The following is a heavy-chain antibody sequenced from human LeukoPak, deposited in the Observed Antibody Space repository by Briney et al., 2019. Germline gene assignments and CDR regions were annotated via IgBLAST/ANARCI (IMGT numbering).Heavy chain of an antibody. CDR1: GFTFSSYW. V-gene: IGHV3-15*01. J-gene: IGHJ4*02. D-gene: IGHD5-18*01. CDR2: IKSKTDGGTT. CDR3: TTRPGGYDFRGYSYGRNDY. Sequence: GGSLRLSCAASGFTFSSYWMSWVRQAPGKGLEWVGRIKSKTDGGTTDYAAPVKGRFTISRDDSKNTLYLQMNSLKTEDTAVYYCTTRPGGYDFRGYSYGRNDYWGQGTLVTVSS.